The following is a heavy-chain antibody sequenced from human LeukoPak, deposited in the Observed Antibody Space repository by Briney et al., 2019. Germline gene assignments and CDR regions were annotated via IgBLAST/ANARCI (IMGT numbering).Heavy chain of an antibody. D-gene: IGHD3-3*01. CDR3: AREYDFWSGYYRVPNYYYYYMDV. V-gene: IGHV4-39*06. CDR1: GGSISSSSYY. CDR2: IYYSGST. Sequence: SETLSLTCTVSGGSISSSSYYWGWIRQPPGKGLEWIGSIYYSGSTYYNPSLKSRVTISVDTSKNQFPLKLSSVTAADTAVYYCAREYDFWSGYYRVPNYYYYYMDVWGKGTTVTVSS. J-gene: IGHJ6*03.